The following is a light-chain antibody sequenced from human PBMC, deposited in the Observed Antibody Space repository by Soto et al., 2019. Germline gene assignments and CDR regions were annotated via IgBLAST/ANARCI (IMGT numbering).Light chain of an antibody. CDR3: GTWDSSLSAVV. CDR1: SSNIGNNY. Sequence: QSALTQPASVSAAPGQRVTISCSGSSSNIGNNYVSWYQQLPGTAPKVLIYDNNKRPSGIPDRFSGSKSGTSATLGITGLQTGDEADYYCGTWDSSLSAVVFGGGTKLTVL. CDR2: DNN. V-gene: IGLV1-51*01. J-gene: IGLJ2*01.